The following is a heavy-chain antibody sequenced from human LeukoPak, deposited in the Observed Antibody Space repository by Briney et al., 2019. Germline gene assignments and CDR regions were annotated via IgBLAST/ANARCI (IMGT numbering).Heavy chain of an antibody. J-gene: IGHJ4*02. CDR3: AREEGGYEYFDY. Sequence: PGGSLRLSCAASGFTFSSYSMNWVRQAPGKGLEWVSSISSSSSYIYYADSVKGRFTISRDNAKNSLYLQMNSLRAEDTAVYYCAREEGGYEYFDYWGQGTLVTVSS. V-gene: IGHV3-21*01. D-gene: IGHD5-12*01. CDR1: GFTFSSYS. CDR2: ISSSSSYI.